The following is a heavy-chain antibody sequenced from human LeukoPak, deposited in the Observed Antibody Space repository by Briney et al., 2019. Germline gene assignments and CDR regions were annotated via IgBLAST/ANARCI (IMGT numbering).Heavy chain of an antibody. CDR3: ASSGYDYRGDYFDY. CDR1: GGSISSSSYY. J-gene: IGHJ4*02. CDR2: IYYSGST. D-gene: IGHD5-12*01. V-gene: IGHV4-39*07. Sequence: SETLSLTCTVSGGSISSSSYYWGWIRQPPGKGLEWIGSIYYSGSTNYNPSLKSRVTISVDTSKNQFSLKLSSVTAADTAVYYCASSGYDYRGDYFDYWGQGTLVTVSS.